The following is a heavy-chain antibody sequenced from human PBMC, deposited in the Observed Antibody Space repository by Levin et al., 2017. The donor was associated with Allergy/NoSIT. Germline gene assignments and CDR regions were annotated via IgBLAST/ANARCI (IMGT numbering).Heavy chain of an antibody. Sequence: SETLSLTCAVYGGSFSGYYWSWIRQPPGKGLEWIGEINHSGSTNYNPSLKSRVTISVDTSKNQFSLKLSSVTAADTAVYYCARNGYSGWYSHSPRIGAFDIWGQGTMVTVSS. CDR3: ARNGYSGWYSHSPRIGAFDI. CDR2: INHSGST. V-gene: IGHV4-34*01. CDR1: GGSFSGYY. J-gene: IGHJ3*02. D-gene: IGHD6-19*01.